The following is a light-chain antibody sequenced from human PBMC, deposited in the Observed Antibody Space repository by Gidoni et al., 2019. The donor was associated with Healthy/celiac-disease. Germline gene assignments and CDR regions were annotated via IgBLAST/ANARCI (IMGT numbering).Light chain of an antibody. CDR3: QQYGSSPQT. J-gene: IGKJ1*01. V-gene: IGKV3-20*01. Sequence: EIVLTQSPGTLSLSPGERATLSCRASQSVSSSYLAWYQQKPGQAPRLLNYGASSRATVLPDMISSSGSGKVFTLTSSRLEPEYVAVYYCQQYGSSPQTFGQGTKVEIK. CDR2: GAS. CDR1: QSVSSSY.